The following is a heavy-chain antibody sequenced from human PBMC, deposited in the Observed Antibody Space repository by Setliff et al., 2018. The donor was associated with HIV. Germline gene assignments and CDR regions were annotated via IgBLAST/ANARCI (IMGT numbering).Heavy chain of an antibody. J-gene: IGHJ4*02. CDR1: GFTFSNYD. CDR3: ARDKGPPPVVHLDY. Sequence: PGGSLRLSCAASGFTFSNYDMNWVRQAPGKGLEWVSSISSSSTYIFYADSVKGRFTISRDNAKNSLYLQMNSLRAEDTAMYYCARDKGPPPVVHLDYWGQGTLVTVSS. V-gene: IGHV3-21*04. D-gene: IGHD3-10*02. CDR2: ISSSSTYI.